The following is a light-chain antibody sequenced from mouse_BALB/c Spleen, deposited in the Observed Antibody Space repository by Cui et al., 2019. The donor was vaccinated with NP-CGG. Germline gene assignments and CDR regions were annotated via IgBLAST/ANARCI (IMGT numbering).Light chain of an antibody. CDR1: TGVVTTSNY. V-gene: IGLV1*01. CDR2: GTN. CDR3: ALWYSNHWV. J-gene: IGLJ1*01. Sequence: QAVVTQESALTTSPGETVTLTCRSSTGVVTTSNYANWVQEKPDHLFTGLIGGTNNRAPGVPARCSGSLIGDKAALTITGAQTEDEAIYFCALWYSNHWVFGGGTKLTVL.